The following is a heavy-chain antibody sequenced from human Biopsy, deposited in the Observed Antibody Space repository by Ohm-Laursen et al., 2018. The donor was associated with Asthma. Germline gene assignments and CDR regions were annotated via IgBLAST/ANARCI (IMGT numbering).Heavy chain of an antibody. Sequence: SLRLSCAASAFTFSTYWMSWVRQVPGRGLEWVANIKHDGSENNHVDSLKGRFTISRDNAKNSLYLQMNSLRAEDTAVYYCARTFHFWSPYHAEHYQLWGQGTLVTVSS. CDR3: ARTFHFWSPYHAEHYQL. CDR1: AFTFSTYW. CDR2: IKHDGSEN. J-gene: IGHJ1*01. V-gene: IGHV3-7*01. D-gene: IGHD3-3*02.